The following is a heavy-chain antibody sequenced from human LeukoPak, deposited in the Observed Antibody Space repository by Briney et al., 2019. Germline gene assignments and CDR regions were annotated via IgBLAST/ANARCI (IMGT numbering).Heavy chain of an antibody. Sequence: GGSLRLSCAASGFTFSSYSMNWVRQAPGKGLEWVSSISSSSSYIYYADSVKGRFTISRDNAKNSVYLQMNNLRAEDTGVYYCARGVLNPQLFGYWGQGTLVTVSS. CDR2: ISSSSSYI. D-gene: IGHD3-10*01. V-gene: IGHV3-21*01. CDR3: ARGVLNPQLFGY. CDR1: GFTFSSYS. J-gene: IGHJ4*02.